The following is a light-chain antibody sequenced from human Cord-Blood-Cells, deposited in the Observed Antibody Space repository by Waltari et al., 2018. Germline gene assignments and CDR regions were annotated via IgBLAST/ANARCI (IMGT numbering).Light chain of an antibody. V-gene: IGLV2-11*01. CDR2: DVS. Sequence: QSALTQTPPVSGSPGQSVPIPCTRTSSDGAGYHYVSWYQQHPGKAPKLIIYDVSKRPSGVPDRFSGSKSGNTASLTISGLQAEDEADYYCCSYAGSYTLVFGGGTKLTVL. CDR1: SSDGAGYHY. CDR3: CSYAGSYTLV. J-gene: IGLJ2*01.